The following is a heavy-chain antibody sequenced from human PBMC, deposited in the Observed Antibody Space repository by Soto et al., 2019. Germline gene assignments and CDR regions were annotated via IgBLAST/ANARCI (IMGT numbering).Heavy chain of an antibody. Sequence: GGSLRLSCAASGFTFSSYGMHWVRQAPGKGLEWVAVISYDGSNKYYADSVKGRFTISRDNSKNTLYLQMNSLRAEDTAVYYCAKDLVGGLRWPDYWGQGTLVTVSS. J-gene: IGHJ4*02. D-gene: IGHD4-17*01. CDR2: ISYDGSNK. V-gene: IGHV3-30*18. CDR1: GFTFSSYG. CDR3: AKDLVGGLRWPDY.